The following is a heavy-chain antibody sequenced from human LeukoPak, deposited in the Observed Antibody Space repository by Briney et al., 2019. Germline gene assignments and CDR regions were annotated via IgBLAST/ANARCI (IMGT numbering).Heavy chain of an antibody. CDR1: GFTFSSYA. CDR2: ISYDGSNK. CDR3: ARATLITGTLETYFDY. V-gene: IGHV3-30*01. D-gene: IGHD1-20*01. J-gene: IGHJ4*02. Sequence: HPGGSLRLSCAASGFTFSSYAMHWVRQAPGKGLEWVAVISYDGSNKYYADSVKGRFTISRDNSKTKLYLQMNSLRAEDTAVYYCARATLITGTLETYFDYWGQGTLVTVSS.